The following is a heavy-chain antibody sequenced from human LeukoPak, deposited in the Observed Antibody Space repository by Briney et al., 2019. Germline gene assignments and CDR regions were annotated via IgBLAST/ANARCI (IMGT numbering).Heavy chain of an antibody. CDR2: IYYSGST. CDR1: GGSISSYY. CDR3: ARVIVVVPAATYWFDP. Sequence: PSETLSLTCTVSGGSISSYYWSWIRQPPGKGLEWIGYIYYSGSTNYNPSLKSRVTISVDTSKNQFSLKLSSVTAADTAAYYCARVIVVVPAATYWFDPWGQGTLVTVSS. J-gene: IGHJ5*02. D-gene: IGHD2-2*01. V-gene: IGHV4-59*01.